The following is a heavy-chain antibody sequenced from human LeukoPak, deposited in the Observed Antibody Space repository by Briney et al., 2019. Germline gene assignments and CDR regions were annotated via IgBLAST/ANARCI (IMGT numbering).Heavy chain of an antibody. Sequence: SETLSRTCTDSGGSISSYYWSWIRQPPGKSPEKLGYIYYRGSTNYNPSLKSRVTITVDTSKNQFSLKLSSVTAADTAVYYCARGYYDFWSGYYIYYGMDVWGQGTTVTVSS. D-gene: IGHD3-3*01. J-gene: IGHJ6*02. CDR3: ARGYYDFWSGYYIYYGMDV. CDR1: GGSISSYY. CDR2: IYYRGST. V-gene: IGHV4-59*01.